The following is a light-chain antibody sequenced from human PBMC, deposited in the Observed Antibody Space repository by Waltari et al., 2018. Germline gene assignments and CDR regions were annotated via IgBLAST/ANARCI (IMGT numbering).Light chain of an antibody. Sequence: QSALTQPPSASGSPGQSVTISCTGTSNDVGGDSHVSWYQRHPGKAPNVMIYEVSKRPPGGPDRFSGSTSGNTASLTVSGLQAEDEADYYCASYTGSDNSKIFGGGTKLTVL. CDR3: ASYTGSDNSKI. CDR2: EVS. CDR1: SNDVGGDSH. J-gene: IGLJ2*01. V-gene: IGLV2-8*01.